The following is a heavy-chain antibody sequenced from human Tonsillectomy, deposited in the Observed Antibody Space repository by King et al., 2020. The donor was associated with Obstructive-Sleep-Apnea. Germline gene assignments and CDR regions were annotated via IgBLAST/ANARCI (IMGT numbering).Heavy chain of an antibody. J-gene: IGHJ5*02. CDR3: AKDLRAAPGSNWFDP. Sequence: VQLVESGGGLVQPGGSLRLSCAASGFTFSSYAMSWVRQAPGKGLEWVSVISGSGGSTYYADSVKGRFTISRDNSRNTLYLQMNSLRAEDTAVYYCAKDLRAAPGSNWFDPWGQGTLVTVSS. D-gene: IGHD6-13*01. CDR1: GFTFSSYA. CDR2: ISGSGGST. V-gene: IGHV3-23*04.